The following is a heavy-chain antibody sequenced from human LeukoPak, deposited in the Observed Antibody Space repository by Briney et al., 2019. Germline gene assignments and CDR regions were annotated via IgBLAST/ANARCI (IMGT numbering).Heavy chain of an antibody. CDR3: AKDAPYYDFWSGYLY. J-gene: IGHJ4*02. CDR2: ISGSGGST. D-gene: IGHD3-3*01. Sequence: QTGGSLRLSCAASGFTFSSYAMSWVRQAPGKGLEWVSDISGSGGSTYYADSVKSRFTISRDNSKNTLYLQMNSLRAEDTAVYYCAKDAPYYDFWSGYLYWGQGTLVTVSS. V-gene: IGHV3-23*01. CDR1: GFTFSSYA.